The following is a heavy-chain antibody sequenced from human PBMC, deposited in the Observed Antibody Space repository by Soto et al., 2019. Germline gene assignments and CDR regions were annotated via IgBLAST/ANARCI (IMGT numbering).Heavy chain of an antibody. CDR1: GGSISSGDYY. CDR2: IYYSGST. Sequence: QVQLQESGPGLVKPSQTLSLTCTVSGGSISSGDYYWSWIRQPPGKGLEWIGYIYYSGSTYYNPSLRGRLTISVDTSKNQFSLRLSSVTAPDPAVYYCASSRYGYIFYDYWGQGTLVTVSS. D-gene: IGHD5-18*01. CDR3: ASSRYGYIFYDY. V-gene: IGHV4-30-4*01. J-gene: IGHJ4*02.